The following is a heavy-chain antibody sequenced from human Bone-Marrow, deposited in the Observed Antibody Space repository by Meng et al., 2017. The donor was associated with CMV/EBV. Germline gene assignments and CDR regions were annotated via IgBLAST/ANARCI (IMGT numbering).Heavy chain of an antibody. CDR2: ISSSSSYI. J-gene: IGHJ3*02. CDR1: GFTFSSYS. CDR3: ARVDNGYCSSTSCSDAFDI. V-gene: IGHV3-21*01. Sequence: GESLKISCAASGFTFSSYSMNWVRQAPGKGLEWVSSISSSSSYIYYADSVKGRFTISRDNAKNSLYLQMNSLRAEDTAVYYCARVDNGYCSSTSCSDAFDIWGQGTMVTVSS. D-gene: IGHD2-2*03.